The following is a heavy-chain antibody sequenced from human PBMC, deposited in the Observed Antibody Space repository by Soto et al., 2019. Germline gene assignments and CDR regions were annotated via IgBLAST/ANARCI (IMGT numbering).Heavy chain of an antibody. CDR3: ATSHKGWEILLVY. J-gene: IGHJ4*02. Sequence: ASVKVSCKVSGNTLNELSMYWVRQAPGKGLEWMGGFDPEAGEKIYAQKFQGRVTMTEDSSIDTAYLELSSLKSEDTALYYCATSHKGWEILLVYWGQGTLVTVSS. V-gene: IGHV1-24*01. D-gene: IGHD1-26*01. CDR1: GNTLNELS. CDR2: FDPEAGEK.